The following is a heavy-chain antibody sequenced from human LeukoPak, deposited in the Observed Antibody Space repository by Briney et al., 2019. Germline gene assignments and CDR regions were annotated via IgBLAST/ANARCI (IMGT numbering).Heavy chain of an antibody. D-gene: IGHD3-22*01. CDR2: AYYSGHT. Sequence: PSQTLSLTCAVSGGSISSGGYSWSWIRQPPGKGLEWIGYAYYSGHTYYNPSLKSRVTISVDTSKNQFSLKLSSVTAADTAVYYCAGSSGCYRSFDYWGQGTLVTVSS. CDR3: AGSSGCYRSFDY. J-gene: IGHJ4*02. V-gene: IGHV4-30-4*07. CDR1: GGSISSGGYS.